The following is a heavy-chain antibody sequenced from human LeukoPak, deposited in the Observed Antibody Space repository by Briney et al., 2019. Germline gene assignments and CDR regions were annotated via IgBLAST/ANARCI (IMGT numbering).Heavy chain of an antibody. Sequence: ASVKVSCKVSGYTFTDYYMHWVQQAPGKGLEWMGLVDPEDGETIYAEKFQGRVTITADTSTDTAYMELSSLRSEDTAVYYCATERGYDILTGYYNVEASTRSKPTRYYYYMDVWGKGTTVTVSS. CDR2: VDPEDGET. V-gene: IGHV1-69-2*01. CDR1: GYTFTDYY. CDR3: ATERGYDILTGYYNVEASTRSKPTRYYYYMDV. D-gene: IGHD3-9*01. J-gene: IGHJ6*03.